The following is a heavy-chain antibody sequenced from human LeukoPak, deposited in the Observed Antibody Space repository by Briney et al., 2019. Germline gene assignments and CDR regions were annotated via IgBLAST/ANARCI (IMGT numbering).Heavy chain of an antibody. V-gene: IGHV3-23*01. D-gene: IGHD3-22*01. CDR3: AKRGNYYDSSGYSPPFDY. J-gene: IGHJ4*02. Sequence: GGSLRLSCAASGFTFSKYAMSWVRQAPGKGLEWVSAISGSGGSTYYADSVKGRFTISRDNSKNTLYLQMNSLRAEDTAVYYCAKRGNYYDSSGYSPPFDYWGQGTLVTVSS. CDR1: GFTFSKYA. CDR2: ISGSGGST.